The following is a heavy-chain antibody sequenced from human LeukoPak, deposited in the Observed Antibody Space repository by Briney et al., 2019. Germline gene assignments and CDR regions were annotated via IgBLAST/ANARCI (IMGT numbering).Heavy chain of an antibody. CDR3: ARDRQGRTYYFDY. V-gene: IGHV3-74*01. J-gene: IGHJ4*02. CDR2: INSDGSIT. Sequence: PGGSLRLSCAASGFXFSNYWIHWVRQAPGKGLVWVSRINSDGSITNYADSVKGRFTVSRDNAKNTLYLQMNSLRAEDTAVYYCARDRQGRTYYFDYWGQGTLVTVSS. CDR1: GFXFSNYW.